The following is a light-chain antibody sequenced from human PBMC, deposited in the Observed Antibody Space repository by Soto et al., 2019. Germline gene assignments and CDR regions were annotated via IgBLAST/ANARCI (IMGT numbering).Light chain of an antibody. Sequence: QSVLTQPASVSGSPGQSITISRTGTSRDVGGYNYVSWYQQYPGKAPKLMIYEVSNRPSGVSNRFSGSKSGNTASLTISGLQAEDEADYYCSSYTSSSPYVFGTGTKVTVL. CDR3: SSYTSSSPYV. J-gene: IGLJ1*01. CDR1: SRDVGGYNY. V-gene: IGLV2-14*01. CDR2: EVS.